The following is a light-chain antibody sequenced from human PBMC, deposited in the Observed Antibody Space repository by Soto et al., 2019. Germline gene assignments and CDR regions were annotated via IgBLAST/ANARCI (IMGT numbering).Light chain of an antibody. CDR3: QQRSNWIT. J-gene: IGKJ5*01. CDR1: HYIGTS. V-gene: IGKV3-11*01. CDR2: DAS. Sequence: EVVLTQSPPTLSLSPGEGATLSCGASHYIGTSLAWYQQRPGQAPRLLIYDASDRATDIPRRFSGSGSGTDFTLTISSLEPEDFAVYYCQQRSNWITFGQGTRLEI.